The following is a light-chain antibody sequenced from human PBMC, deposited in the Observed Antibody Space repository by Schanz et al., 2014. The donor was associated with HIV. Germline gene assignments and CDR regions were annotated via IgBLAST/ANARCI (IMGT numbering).Light chain of an antibody. V-gene: IGKV3D-15*01. CDR2: DAS. J-gene: IGKJ1*01. Sequence: EIVMTQSPATLSVSPGERATLSCRASQSIYENLAWYQQRPGQAPSLLIFDASIRATGIPDRFSGSGSGTDFTLTISRLEPEDFAVYYCQQHATSPRPFGQGTKVEIK. CDR1: QSIYEN. CDR3: QQHATSPRP.